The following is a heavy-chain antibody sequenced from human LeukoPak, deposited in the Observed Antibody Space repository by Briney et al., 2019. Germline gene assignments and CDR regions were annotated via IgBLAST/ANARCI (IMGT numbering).Heavy chain of an antibody. J-gene: IGHJ4*02. CDR2: ISAYNGNT. CDR1: GYTLTSYG. D-gene: IGHD2-15*01. Sequence: ASVKVSCKASGYTLTSYGISWVRQAPGQGLEWMGWISAYNGNTNYAQKLQGRVTMTTDTSTSTAYMELRSLRSDDTAVYYCARAFVVVVAATGGPLDYWGQGTLVTVSS. CDR3: ARAFVVVVAATGGPLDY. V-gene: IGHV1-18*01.